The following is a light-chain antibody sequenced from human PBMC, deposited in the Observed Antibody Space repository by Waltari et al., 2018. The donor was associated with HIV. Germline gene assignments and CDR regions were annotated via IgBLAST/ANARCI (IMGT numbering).Light chain of an antibody. J-gene: IGLJ3*02. CDR2: RND. Sequence: QSVLTQPPSASGTPGQRVTISCSGSSSNIGRKYVYWFQQVPGTAPKLLIYRNDQRPAGVPDGCSGSKSGASASLAISGLRSEDEADYYWAVWDDSLSGWVFGGGTKLTVL. CDR1: SSNIGRKY. CDR3: AVWDDSLSGWV. V-gene: IGLV1-47*01.